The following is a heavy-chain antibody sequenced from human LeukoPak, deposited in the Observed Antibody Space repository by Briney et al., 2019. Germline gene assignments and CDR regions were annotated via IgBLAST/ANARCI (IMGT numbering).Heavy chain of an antibody. V-gene: IGHV3-49*04. Sequence: SLRLSCTDSGFTFGDYAMSWVRQAPGKGLEWVGFIRSKAYGGTTEYAASVKGRFTISRDDSKSIAYLQMNSLKTEDTAVYYCTRGRDIQVVAAMAYFDYWGQGTLVTVSS. J-gene: IGHJ4*02. CDR1: GFTFGDYA. D-gene: IGHD2-15*01. CDR2: IRSKAYGGTT. CDR3: TRGRDIQVVAAMAYFDY.